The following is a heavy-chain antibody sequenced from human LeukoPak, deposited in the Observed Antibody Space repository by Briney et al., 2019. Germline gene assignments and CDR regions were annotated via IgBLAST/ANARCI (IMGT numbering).Heavy chain of an antibody. J-gene: IGHJ4*02. Sequence: TSETLSLTCTVSGGSISSYYWSWIRQPPGKGLEWIGYIYYSGSTNYNPSLKSRVTISVDTSKNQFSLKLSSVTAADTAVYYCARGGSGSYYNTLFYFDYWGQGTLVTVSS. CDR1: GGSISSYY. D-gene: IGHD3-10*01. CDR3: ARGGSGSYYNTLFYFDY. CDR2: IYYSGST. V-gene: IGHV4-59*01.